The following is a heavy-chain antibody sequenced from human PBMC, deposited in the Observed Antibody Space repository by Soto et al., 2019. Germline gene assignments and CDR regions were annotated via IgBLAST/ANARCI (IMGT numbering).Heavy chain of an antibody. Sequence: ASVKVSCKASGYTFTGYYMHWVRQAPGQGLEWMGWINPNSGGTNYAQKFQGRVTMTRDTSISTAYMELSRLRSDDTAVYYCARDLPYLRFLEWLPTPHGMDVWGQGTTVTV. V-gene: IGHV1-2*02. CDR1: GYTFTGYY. CDR2: INPNSGGT. CDR3: ARDLPYLRFLEWLPTPHGMDV. D-gene: IGHD3-3*01. J-gene: IGHJ6*02.